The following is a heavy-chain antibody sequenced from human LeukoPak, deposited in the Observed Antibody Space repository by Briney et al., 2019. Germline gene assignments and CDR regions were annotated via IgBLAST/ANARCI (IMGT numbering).Heavy chain of an antibody. CDR3: AKDGTGLTTRIHGFDV. V-gene: IGHV1-2*02. Sequence: ASVKVSCKASGYTFTCSYMHWVRQAPGQGLEWMGWINLNSGGTNYAQKFQVRVTMTRDTSISTAYMELSRLRSDDTAVYYCAKDGTGLTTRIHGFDVWGQGTLVTVTA. J-gene: IGHJ3*01. CDR2: INLNSGGT. CDR1: GYTFTCSY. D-gene: IGHD3-22*01.